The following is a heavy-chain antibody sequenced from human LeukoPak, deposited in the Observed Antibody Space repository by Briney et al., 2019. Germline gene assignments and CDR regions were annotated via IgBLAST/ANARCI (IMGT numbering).Heavy chain of an antibody. D-gene: IGHD2-8*01. CDR3: ARDPCANGVCYFDF. J-gene: IGHJ4*02. Sequence: GASVKVSCKASGYTFTSYGISWARQAPGQGLEWMGWISAYNGNTNYAQKLQGRVTMTTDTSTSTAYMELRSLRSDDTAVYYCARDPCANGVCYFDFWGQGTLVTVSS. V-gene: IGHV1-18*01. CDR1: GYTFTSYG. CDR2: ISAYNGNT.